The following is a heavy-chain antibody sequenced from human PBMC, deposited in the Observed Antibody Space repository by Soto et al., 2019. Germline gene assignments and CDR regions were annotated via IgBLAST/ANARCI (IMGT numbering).Heavy chain of an antibody. Sequence: PGCSLRLSCAASGFIFSISPMHWVRQAPGKGPEWVALISYDGTNKFYADSVKGRFTISRDNSKSTLYLQVDSLRPEDAAVYYCARDPKTSGGQHWAFNYFDSWGQGTLVTGSS. CDR1: GFIFSISP. V-gene: IGHV3-30-3*01. D-gene: IGHD7-27*01. CDR2: ISYDGTNK. J-gene: IGHJ4*02. CDR3: ARDPKTSGGQHWAFNYFDS.